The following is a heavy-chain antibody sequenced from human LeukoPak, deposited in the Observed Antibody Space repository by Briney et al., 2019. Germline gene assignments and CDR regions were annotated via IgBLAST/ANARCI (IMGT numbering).Heavy chain of an antibody. J-gene: IGHJ6*03. CDR1: GYIFINYG. D-gene: IGHD5-24*01. CDR2: ISVYDGNT. CDR3: ARLQFGGSTPRYYYYYMDF. V-gene: IGHV1-18*01. Sequence: GASVKVSCKASGYIFINYGISWVRQAPGQGLEWMGWISVYDGNTDYVQKLQGRVTMTTDTSTSTAYMEPKSLRSDDTAVYYCARLQFGGSTPRYYYYYMDFWGKGNTVTVS.